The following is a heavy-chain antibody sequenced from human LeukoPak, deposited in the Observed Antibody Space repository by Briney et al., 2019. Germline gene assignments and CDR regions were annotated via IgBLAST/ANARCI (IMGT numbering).Heavy chain of an antibody. D-gene: IGHD4-23*01. CDR2: TYYSGST. J-gene: IGHJ3*02. CDR3: ARQNGGNSGYAYDI. CDR1: GGSISNYY. Sequence: SETLSLTCTVSGGSISNYYWSWIRQPPGKGLEWIGNTYYSGSTNYNPSLRSRVTISLATSANQFSLRLSSVTAADTAVYFCARQNGGNSGYAYDIWGQGTMVTVSA. V-gene: IGHV4-59*08.